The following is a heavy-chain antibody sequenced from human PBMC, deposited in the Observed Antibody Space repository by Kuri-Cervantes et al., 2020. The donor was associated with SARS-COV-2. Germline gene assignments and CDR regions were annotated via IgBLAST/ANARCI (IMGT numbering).Heavy chain of an antibody. CDR2: ISAYNGNT. CDR1: GYTFITYG. D-gene: IGHD3-22*01. CDR3: ARSTPFRRLVVISQGGVFDI. J-gene: IGHJ3*02. Sequence: ASVKVSCKASGYTFITYGISWVRQAPGQGLEWMGWISAYNGNTNYAQKLQGRVTMTTDTSTSTAYMELRSLRSDDTAVYYCARSTPFRRLVVISQGGVFDIGAKGQWSPSPQ. V-gene: IGHV1-18*04.